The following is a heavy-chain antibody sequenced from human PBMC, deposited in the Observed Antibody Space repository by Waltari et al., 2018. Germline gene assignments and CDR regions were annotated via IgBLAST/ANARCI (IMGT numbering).Heavy chain of an antibody. CDR3: ARGLQGYFDY. D-gene: IGHD4-4*01. CDR2: SRSSSSYK. J-gene: IGHJ4*02. CDR1: GFTFSSYS. Sequence: EVQLVESGGGLVKPGGSLRLSCAASGFTFSSYSMNWVRQAPGKGLEWHSSSRSSSSYKYYAASVKGRYTISRDNAKNSLYLQRNSLRADDTAVYYCARGLQGYFDYWGQGTLVTVSS. V-gene: IGHV3-21*01.